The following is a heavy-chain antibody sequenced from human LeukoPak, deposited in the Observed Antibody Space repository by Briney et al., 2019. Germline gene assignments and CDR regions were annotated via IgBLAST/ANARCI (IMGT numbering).Heavy chain of an antibody. CDR3: ARGGSRIVVENWFDP. Sequence: ASVKVSCKASGGTFSSYAISWVRQAPGQGLEWMGGIIPIFGTANYAQKFQGRVTITADESTSTAYMELSSLRSEDTAVYYCARGGSRIVVENWFDPWGQGTLVTVSS. D-gene: IGHD3-22*01. CDR1: GGTFSSYA. CDR2: IIPIFGTA. V-gene: IGHV1-69*13. J-gene: IGHJ5*02.